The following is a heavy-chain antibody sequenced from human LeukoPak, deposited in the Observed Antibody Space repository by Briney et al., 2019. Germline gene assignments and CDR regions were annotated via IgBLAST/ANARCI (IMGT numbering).Heavy chain of an antibody. CDR2: IYSGGST. V-gene: IGHV3-53*01. J-gene: IGHJ4*02. D-gene: IGHD3-22*01. CDR3: ARMPHYYDSSGYGGDWLY. CDR1: GFTVSSNY. Sequence: GGSLRLSCGASGFTVSSNYMSWVRQAPGKGLEWVSVIYSGGSTYYADSVKGRFTISRDNSKNTLYLQMNSLRAEDTAVYYCARMPHYYDSSGYGGDWLYWGQGTLVTVSS.